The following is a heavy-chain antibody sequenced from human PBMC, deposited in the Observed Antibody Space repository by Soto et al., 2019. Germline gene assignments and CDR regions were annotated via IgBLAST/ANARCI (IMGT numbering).Heavy chain of an antibody. D-gene: IGHD5-18*01. CDR2: TYYRSKWHN. V-gene: IGHV6-1*01. J-gene: IGHJ6*02. CDR1: GDSVSSNSAA. Sequence: PSQTLSLTCAISGDSVSSNSAAWNWIRQSPSRGLEWLGRTYYRSKWHNDYAVSAKSRITINPDTSKNQFSLQLNSVTPEDTAVYYCARGADTTYGMDVWGQGTTVTVSS. CDR3: ARGADTTYGMDV.